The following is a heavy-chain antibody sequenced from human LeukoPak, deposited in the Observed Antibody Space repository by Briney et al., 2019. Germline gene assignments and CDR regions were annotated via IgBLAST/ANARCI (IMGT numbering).Heavy chain of an antibody. CDR3: AREASAAFDI. Sequence: PGGSLRLSCAASGFTFSSYDMHWVRQAPGKGLEWVALIWCDGSNKNYADSVKGRFTISRDNSKNTLFLQMNSLRAEDTAVYYCAREASAAFDIWGQGTMVTVSS. CDR2: IWCDGSNK. V-gene: IGHV3-33*01. CDR1: GFTFSSYD. J-gene: IGHJ3*02.